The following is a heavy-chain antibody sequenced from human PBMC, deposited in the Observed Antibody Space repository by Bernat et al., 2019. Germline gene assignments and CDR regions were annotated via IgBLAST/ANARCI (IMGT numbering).Heavy chain of an antibody. J-gene: IGHJ4*02. CDR2: ISWNGGSI. D-gene: IGHD6-6*01. CDR1: GFSFDDHA. CDR3: VKGYPRYSSWGWE. Sequence: EVQLVESGGGLVQPGRSLRLSCAASGFSFDDHAMHWVRQAPGKGLEWVSSISWNGGSIGYADSVKGQITIPSNNANNSLYLQRNSVRAEDTALYYCVKGYPRYSSWGWEWGQGALVTVSS. V-gene: IGHV3-9*01.